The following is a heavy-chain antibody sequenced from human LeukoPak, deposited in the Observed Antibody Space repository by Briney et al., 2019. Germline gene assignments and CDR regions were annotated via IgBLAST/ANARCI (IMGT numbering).Heavy chain of an antibody. CDR1: GGSISSGSYY. J-gene: IGHJ4*02. D-gene: IGHD6-13*01. CDR3: ASCIAAAGTGRYFDY. Sequence: SETLSLTCTVSGGSISSGSYYWSWIRQPAGKGLEWIGRIYTSGSTNYNPSLKSRVTISVDTSKNQFSLKLSSVTAADTAVYYCASCIAAAGTGRYFDYWGQGTLVTVSS. V-gene: IGHV4-61*02. CDR2: IYTSGST.